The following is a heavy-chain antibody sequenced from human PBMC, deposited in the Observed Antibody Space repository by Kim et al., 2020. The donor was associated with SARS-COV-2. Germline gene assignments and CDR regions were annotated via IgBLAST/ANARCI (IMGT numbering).Heavy chain of an antibody. CDR1: GGTFSSYA. J-gene: IGHJ2*01. V-gene: IGHV1-69*04. CDR2: IIPILGIA. Sequence: SVKVSCKASGGTFSSYAISWVRQAPGQGLEWMGRIIPILGIANYAQKFQGRVTITADKSTSTAYMELSSLRSEDTAVYYCARDLGAGYVDTAMADWYFDLWGRGTLVTVSS. D-gene: IGHD5-18*01. CDR3: ARDLGAGYVDTAMADWYFDL.